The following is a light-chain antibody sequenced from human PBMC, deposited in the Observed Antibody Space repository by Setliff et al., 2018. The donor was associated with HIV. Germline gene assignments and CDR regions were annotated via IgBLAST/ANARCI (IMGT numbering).Light chain of an antibody. J-gene: IGLJ3*02. CDR1: STDVGGYNF. V-gene: IGLV2-11*01. CDR2: DVK. Sequence: QSALTQPRSVSGSPGQSVTISCTGTSTDVGGYNFVSWYQQHPGKAPKVLIYDVKKRPSGVSDRFSGSKSGNTASLTISGLQADDEADYYCYSHAGRYSWFGGGTKVTVL. CDR3: YSHAGRYSW.